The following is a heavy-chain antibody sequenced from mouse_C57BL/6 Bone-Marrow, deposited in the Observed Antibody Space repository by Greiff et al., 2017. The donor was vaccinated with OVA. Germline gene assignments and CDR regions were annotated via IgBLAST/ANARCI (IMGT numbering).Heavy chain of an antibody. D-gene: IGHD1-1*01. V-gene: IGHV12-3*01. CDR2: ITHSGET. J-gene: IGHJ3*01. Sequence: QVQLKESGPGLVKPSQSLFLTCSITGFPITSGYYWIWIRQSPGKPLEWMGYITHSGETFYNPSLQSPISITRETSKNQFFLQLNSVTTEDTAMYYCAGDPYYYGNGDWFAYWGQGTLVTVSA. CDR3: AGDPYYYGNGDWFAY. CDR1: GFPITSGYY.